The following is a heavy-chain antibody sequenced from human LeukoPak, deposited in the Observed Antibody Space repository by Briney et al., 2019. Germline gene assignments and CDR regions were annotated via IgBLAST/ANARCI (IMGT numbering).Heavy chain of an antibody. CDR3: ARESGYYDVLTGYYNKNWFDP. Sequence: PSETLSLTCAVYGGSFSGSYWSWIRQPPGKGLEWIGEINHSGSTNYNPSLKSRVTISVDTSKNQFSLKLTSVTAADTAVFYCARESGYYDVLTGYYNKNWFDPWGQEPLVTV. V-gene: IGHV4-34*01. J-gene: IGHJ5*02. D-gene: IGHD3-9*01. CDR2: INHSGST. CDR1: GGSFSGSY.